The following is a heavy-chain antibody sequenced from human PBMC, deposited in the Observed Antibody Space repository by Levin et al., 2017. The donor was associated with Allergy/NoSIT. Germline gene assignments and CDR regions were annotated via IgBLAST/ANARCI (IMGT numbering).Heavy chain of an antibody. CDR3: AKKQAATSGFSFDV. D-gene: IGHD2-15*01. J-gene: IGHJ3*01. V-gene: IGHV3-23*01. CDR2: ITGGGFNT. Sequence: ASVKVSCAASGFTFSDYAMTWVRQAPGKGLEWVSVITGGGFNTYYGDSVKGRFTVSRDNSKNTLYLELNSLRAEDTAVYYCAKKQAATSGFSFDVWGQGTMVTVSS. CDR1: GFTFSDYA.